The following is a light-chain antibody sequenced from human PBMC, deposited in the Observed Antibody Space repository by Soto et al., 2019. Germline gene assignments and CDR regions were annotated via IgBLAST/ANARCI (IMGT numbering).Light chain of an antibody. CDR2: GAS. CDR3: QQYANSPRT. Sequence: EIGLTQSLGTLSLSPGERATLSCSASQSVSNIYLAWYQQKPGQAPRLLIYGASSRANGIPDRFSGSGSGTDFTLTITRLEPEDFAVYYCQQYANSPRTFGQGTKVEIK. CDR1: QSVSNIY. J-gene: IGKJ1*01. V-gene: IGKV3-20*01.